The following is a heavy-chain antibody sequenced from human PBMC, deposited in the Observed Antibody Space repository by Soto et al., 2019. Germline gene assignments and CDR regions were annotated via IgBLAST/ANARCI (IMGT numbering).Heavy chain of an antibody. Sequence: GASVTVSCKASGGTFSSYAISWVRQAPGQGLEWMGGIIPIFGTANYAQKFQGRVPITADKSTSTAYMELSSLRAEDTAVYYCAREVAGAGRAGCDYWGQGNLVTSPQ. CDR3: AREVAGAGRAGCDY. J-gene: IGHJ4*02. D-gene: IGHD6-19*01. CDR1: GGTFSSYA. V-gene: IGHV1-69*06. CDR2: IIPIFGTA.